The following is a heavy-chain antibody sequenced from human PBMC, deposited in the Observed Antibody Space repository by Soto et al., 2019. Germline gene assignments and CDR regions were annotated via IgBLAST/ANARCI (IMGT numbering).Heavy chain of an antibody. CDR1: GDSLTIGGHY. V-gene: IGHV4-31*03. CDR3: ARGGDGFDL. CDR2: IYHSGST. J-gene: IGHJ3*01. Sequence: QVRLQESGPGLVRPSQTLSLTCSVSGDSLTIGGHYWTWIRQHPGKGLEWIGYIYHSGSTYYSPSLKSRVTISVDTSENQFSLKLTSMTAADTAVYYCARGGDGFDLWGQGKMVTVS.